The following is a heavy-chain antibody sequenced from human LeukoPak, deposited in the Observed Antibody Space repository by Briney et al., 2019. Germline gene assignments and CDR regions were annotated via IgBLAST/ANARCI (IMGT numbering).Heavy chain of an antibody. D-gene: IGHD3-22*01. CDR2: INHSGST. V-gene: IGHV4-34*01. CDR3: ARDHYDSSGYYFRASVYFDY. CDR1: GGSFSGYY. J-gene: IGHJ4*02. Sequence: PSETLSLTCAVYGGSFSGYYWSWIRQPPGKGLEWIGEINHSGSTNYNPSLKSRVTISVDTSKNQFSLKLSSVTAADTAVYYCARDHYDSSGYYFRASVYFDYWGQGTLVTVSS.